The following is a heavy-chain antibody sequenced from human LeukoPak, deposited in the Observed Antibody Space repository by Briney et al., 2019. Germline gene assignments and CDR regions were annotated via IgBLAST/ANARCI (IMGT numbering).Heavy chain of an antibody. D-gene: IGHD1-14*01. CDR3: ASDTPEAFDI. J-gene: IGHJ3*02. Sequence: SGGSLRLSCAASGFTFSIYEMNGVRQAPGKGMEWVSYIRSSGSTIYYADSVKGRFTISRDNAKNSLYLQMNSLRAEDTAVYYCASDTPEAFDIWGQGTMVTVSS. V-gene: IGHV3-48*03. CDR1: GFTFSIYE. CDR2: IRSSGSTI.